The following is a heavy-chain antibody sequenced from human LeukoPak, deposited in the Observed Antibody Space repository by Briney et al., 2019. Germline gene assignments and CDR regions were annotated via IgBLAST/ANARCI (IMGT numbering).Heavy chain of an antibody. CDR1: GYTLTELS. CDR2: FDPEHGET. Sequence: ASVKVSCKVSGYTLTELSIHWVRQAPGKGLEWMGGFDPEHGETIYAQKFQGRVIMTEDTSTDTAYMELSSLRSEDTVVYFCATSYGDYDVIVYNWFDPWGQGTLVTVSS. D-gene: IGHD4-17*01. V-gene: IGHV1-24*01. CDR3: ATSYGDYDVIVYNWFDP. J-gene: IGHJ5*02.